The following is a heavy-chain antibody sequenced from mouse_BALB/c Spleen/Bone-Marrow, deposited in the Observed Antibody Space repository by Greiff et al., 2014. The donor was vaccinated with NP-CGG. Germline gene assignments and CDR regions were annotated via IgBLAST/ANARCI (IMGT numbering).Heavy chain of an antibody. V-gene: IGHV5-6*01. Sequence: EVKLMESGGDLVKPGGSLKLSCAASGFTFSTYGMSWVRQTPDKRLEWVAAISNGGIYTYYPDTVKERFTISRDNAKNTLYLQMSSLKSEDTAMYYCVRPYDYGAWFAYWGQGTLVTVSA. J-gene: IGHJ3*01. CDR2: ISNGGIYT. D-gene: IGHD2-4*01. CDR3: VRPYDYGAWFAY. CDR1: GFTFSTYG.